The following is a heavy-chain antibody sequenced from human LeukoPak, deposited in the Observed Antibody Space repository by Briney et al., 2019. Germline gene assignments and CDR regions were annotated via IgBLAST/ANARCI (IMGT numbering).Heavy chain of an antibody. J-gene: IGHJ4*02. D-gene: IGHD5/OR15-5a*01. Sequence: ASVKVSCKASGGTFSSSAISWVRQAPGQGLEWVGGIIPLYGTMNYAQKFQGRVTITTDESTSTAYMELSSLRSEDTAVYYCASSVYGNGYRMFDYWAREPWSPSPQ. CDR3: ASSVYGNGYRMFDY. CDR2: IIPLYGTM. CDR1: GGTFSSSA. V-gene: IGHV1-69*05.